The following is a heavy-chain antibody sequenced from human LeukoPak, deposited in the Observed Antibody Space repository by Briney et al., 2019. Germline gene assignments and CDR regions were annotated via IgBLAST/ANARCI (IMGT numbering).Heavy chain of an antibody. Sequence: GGSLRLSCVDSGFTFSSYGMHWARQAPGKGLEWVAAISYDGSKKYYADSVKGRFTISRDNSKNTLYLQMNSLRAEDTAVYYCANPFPRRGWAYWGQGALVTVSS. CDR3: ANPFPRRGWAY. V-gene: IGHV3-30*18. D-gene: IGHD6-19*01. J-gene: IGHJ4*02. CDR2: ISYDGSKK. CDR1: GFTFSSYG.